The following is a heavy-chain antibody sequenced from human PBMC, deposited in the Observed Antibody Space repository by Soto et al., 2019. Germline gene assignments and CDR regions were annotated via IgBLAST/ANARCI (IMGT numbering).Heavy chain of an antibody. CDR3: ARVMAAMQNWLDP. J-gene: IGHJ5*02. CDR2: IYHTGTT. D-gene: IGHD2-2*01. Sequence: QVQLQESGPGLVKPSQTLSLTCTVSGGSISNVGYFWSWIRQPPGKGLEWIGFIYHTGTTYYNSSLRSRVSISIDTSKSQFSLKLNSVTAADTALYYCARVMAAMQNWLDPWGQGTLVTVSP. CDR1: GGSISNVGYF. V-gene: IGHV4-30-4*01.